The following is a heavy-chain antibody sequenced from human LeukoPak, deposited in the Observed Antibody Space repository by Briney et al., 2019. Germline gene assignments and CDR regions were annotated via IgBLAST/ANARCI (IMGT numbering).Heavy chain of an antibody. Sequence: KPSETLSLTCTVSGGSISSYYWSWIRQPPGKGLEWIACISYSGSTYYNPSLKSRVTISVDTSKNRFSLKLSSVTAADTAVYYCARHLRGPDIYHYYSMDVWGQGTTVTVSS. V-gene: IGHV4-59*08. CDR1: GGSISSYY. CDR2: ISYSGST. CDR3: ARHLRGPDIYHYYSMDV. D-gene: IGHD2-15*01. J-gene: IGHJ6*02.